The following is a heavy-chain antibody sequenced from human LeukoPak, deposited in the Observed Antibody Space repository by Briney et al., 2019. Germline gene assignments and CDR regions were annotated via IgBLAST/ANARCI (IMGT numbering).Heavy chain of an antibody. V-gene: IGHV3-30*18. Sequence: GASLKLSCAASGFTFTRYGLHWVRQAPGKGLEWVAVIAHDGNIKHYAQFVKGRFSISRDTSRNTVFLQMNSLRAEDTAVYYCAKELRPLWFGVALDSWGRGTLVTVSS. J-gene: IGHJ5*02. CDR3: AKELRPLWFGVALDS. CDR1: GFTFTRYG. D-gene: IGHD3-10*01. CDR2: IAHDGNIK.